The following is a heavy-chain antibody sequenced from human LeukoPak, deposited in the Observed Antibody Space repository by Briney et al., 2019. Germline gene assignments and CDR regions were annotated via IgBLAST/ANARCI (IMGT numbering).Heavy chain of an antibody. CDR2: LYNSGST. J-gene: IGHJ4*02. Sequence: SETLSLTCTVSGGSISTYYWSWIRQAPGKGLEWIGYLYNSGSTNYNPSLKSRVTISLDTSKNQVSLELSSVTAADTAVYFCARDLQHSYGRSLGYWGQGTRVTVSS. CDR3: ARDLQHSYGRSLGY. V-gene: IGHV4-59*01. D-gene: IGHD5-18*01. CDR1: GGSISTYY.